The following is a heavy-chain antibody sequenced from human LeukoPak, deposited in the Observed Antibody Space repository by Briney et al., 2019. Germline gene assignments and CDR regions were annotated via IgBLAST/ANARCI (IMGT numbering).Heavy chain of an antibody. V-gene: IGHV4-38-2*02. D-gene: IGHD3-22*01. CDR3: ARARRITMIVVLDY. CDR2: IYHSGST. Sequence: PSETLSLTCTVSGYSISSGYYWGWIRQPPGKGLEWIGSIYHSGSTYYNPSLKSRVTISVDTSKNQFSLKLSSVTAADTAVYYCARARRITMIVVLDYWGQGTLVTVSS. J-gene: IGHJ4*02. CDR1: GYSISSGYY.